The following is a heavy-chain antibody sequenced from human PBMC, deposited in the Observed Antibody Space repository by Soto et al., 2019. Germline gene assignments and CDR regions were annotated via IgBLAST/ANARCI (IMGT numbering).Heavy chain of an antibody. V-gene: IGHV4-31*03. CDR3: ARESLVTTVDY. D-gene: IGHD4-4*01. Sequence: SETLSLTCTVSGGSISSGGYYWSWIRQHPGKGLEWIGYIYYSGSTYYNPSLKSRVTISVDTSKNQFSLKLSSVTAADTAVYCCARESLVTTVDYWGQGTLVTVSS. CDR2: IYYSGST. J-gene: IGHJ4*02. CDR1: GGSISSGGYY.